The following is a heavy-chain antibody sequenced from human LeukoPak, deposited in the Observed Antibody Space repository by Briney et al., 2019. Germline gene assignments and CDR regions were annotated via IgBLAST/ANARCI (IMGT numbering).Heavy chain of an antibody. CDR3: AREKIGYYDGSGRGWFDP. J-gene: IGHJ5*02. V-gene: IGHV4-61*02. D-gene: IGHD3-22*01. CDR2: VYTSGST. CDR1: GGSISSDNYS. Sequence: SETLSLTCTVSGGSISSDNYSWSWIRQPAGKGLEWIGRVYTSGSTNYNPSLKSRVTISVYTAKKQFSLKLSSVTAADTAVYYCAREKIGYYDGSGRGWFDPWGQGTLVTVSS.